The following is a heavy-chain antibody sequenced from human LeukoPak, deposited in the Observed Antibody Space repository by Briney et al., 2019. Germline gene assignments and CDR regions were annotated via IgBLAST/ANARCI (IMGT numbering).Heavy chain of an antibody. D-gene: IGHD1-26*01. Sequence: SETLSLTCTVSGGSISSGSYYWRWIRQPAGKGLEWIVRIYTSGSTNYNPSLKSRVTISVDTSKNQFSLKLSSVTAADTAVYYCARDRINSGSYREDYWGQGTLVTVSS. CDR3: ARDRINSGSYREDY. CDR1: GGSISSGSYY. CDR2: IYTSGST. J-gene: IGHJ4*02. V-gene: IGHV4-61*02.